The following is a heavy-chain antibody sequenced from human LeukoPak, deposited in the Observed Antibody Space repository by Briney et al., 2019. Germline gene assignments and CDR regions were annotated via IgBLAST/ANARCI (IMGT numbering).Heavy chain of an antibody. J-gene: IGHJ4*02. V-gene: IGHV3-33*01. CDR2: IWYDGSNK. CDR3: GGGTYYFDY. Sequence: GGSLRLSCAASGFTFSSYGMHWVRQAPGKGLEWVAVIWYDGSNKYYADSVKGRFTISRDNSKNTLYLQMNSLRAEDTAVYYCGGGTYYFDYWGQGTLVTVSS. CDR1: GFTFSSYG. D-gene: IGHD2-15*01.